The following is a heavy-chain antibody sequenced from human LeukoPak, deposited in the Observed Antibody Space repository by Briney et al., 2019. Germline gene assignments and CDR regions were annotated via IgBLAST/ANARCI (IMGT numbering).Heavy chain of an antibody. J-gene: IGHJ4*02. CDR2: INPNSGGT. CDR3: ARDLNVDTAMFTDY. V-gene: IGHV1-2*04. Sequence: ASVKVSCKASGYTFTGYYMHWVRQAPGQGLEWMGWINPNSGGTNYAQKFQGWVTMTRDTSISTAYMELSRLRSDDTAVYYCARDLNVDTAMFTDYWGQGTLVTVSS. D-gene: IGHD5-18*01. CDR1: GYTFTGYY.